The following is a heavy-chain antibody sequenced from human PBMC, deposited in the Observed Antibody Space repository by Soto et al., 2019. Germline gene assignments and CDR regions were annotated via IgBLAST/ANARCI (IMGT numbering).Heavy chain of an antibody. V-gene: IGHV1-69*01. CDR1: GGTFSSYA. J-gene: IGHJ4*02. Sequence: QVQLVQSGAEVKKPGSSVKVSCKASGGTFSSYAISWVRQAPGQGLEWMGGIIPIFGTANYAQKFQGRVTITADEATSTAYMERSSRRSEDTAVYDCARGSGYSSGWYGNYWGQGTLVTDSS. CDR3: ARGSGYSSGWYGNY. D-gene: IGHD6-19*01. CDR2: IIPIFGTA.